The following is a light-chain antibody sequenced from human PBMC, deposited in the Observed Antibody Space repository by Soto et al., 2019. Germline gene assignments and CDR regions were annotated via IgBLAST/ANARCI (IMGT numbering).Light chain of an antibody. CDR3: QQYGSSPLT. Sequence: ETVLTQSPGTLSLSPGERATLSCRASQSVSNNYLAWYQQKPGQAPRLLIFGAASRATGIPDRFTGSGSGTDFTLTITGLEPEDFAVYHCQQYGSSPLTFGGGTKVEIK. CDR1: QSVSNNY. V-gene: IGKV3-20*01. CDR2: GAA. J-gene: IGKJ4*01.